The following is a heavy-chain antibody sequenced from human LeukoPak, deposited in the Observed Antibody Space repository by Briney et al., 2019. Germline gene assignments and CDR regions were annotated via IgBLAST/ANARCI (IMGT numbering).Heavy chain of an antibody. CDR2: IIPIFGTA. J-gene: IGHJ6*03. CDR1: GGTFSSYA. CDR3: AILRYFEPYYYYYYMDV. D-gene: IGHD3-9*01. V-gene: IGHV1-69*13. Sequence: SVKVSCKASGGTFSSYAISWVRQAPGQGLEWMGGIIPIFGTANYAQKFQGRVTITADESTSTAYMELSSLRSEDTAVYYCAILRYFEPYYYYYYMDVWGKGTTVTISS.